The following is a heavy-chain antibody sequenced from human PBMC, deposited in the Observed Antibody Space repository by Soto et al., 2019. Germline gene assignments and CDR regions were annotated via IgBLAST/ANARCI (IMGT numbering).Heavy chain of an antibody. CDR3: ARGLWGRMDSASTQGVSFDR. V-gene: IGHV4-59*01. Sequence: SETLSLTCTVSAESFSSFPWSWVRQPPGKGLEWIGYTFYRGVTYYNPSLSSRATISIDTSKNQFSLSLSSVTAADSAVYFCARGLWGRMDSASTQGVSFDRWGQGILVTVSS. CDR2: TFYRGVT. D-gene: IGHD3-16*01. CDR1: AESFSSFP. J-gene: IGHJ5*02.